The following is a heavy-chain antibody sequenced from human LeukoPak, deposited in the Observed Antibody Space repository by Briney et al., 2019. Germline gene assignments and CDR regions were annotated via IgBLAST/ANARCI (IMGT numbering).Heavy chain of an antibody. CDR2: IDWDDDK. D-gene: IGHD6-19*01. CDR3: ARMNAVSVAGAHYYYYYMDV. CDR1: GFSLSTSGMC. V-gene: IGHV2-70*11. J-gene: IGHJ6*03. Sequence: SGPALVKPTQTLTLTCTFSGFSLSTSGMCVSWIRQPPGKALEWLARIDWDDDKYYSTSLKTRLTISKDTSKNQVVLTMTNMDPVDTATYYCARMNAVSVAGAHYYYYYMDVWGKGTTVTVSS.